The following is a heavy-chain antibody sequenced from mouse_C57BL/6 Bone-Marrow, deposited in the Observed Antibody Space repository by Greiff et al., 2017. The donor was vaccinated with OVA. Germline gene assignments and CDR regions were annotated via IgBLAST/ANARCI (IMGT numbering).Heavy chain of an antibody. CDR2: IYPRDGST. J-gene: IGHJ2*01. D-gene: IGHD1-1*01. Sequence: VQLQESDAELVKPGASVKISCKVSGYTFTDHTIHWMKQRPEQGLEWIGYIYPRDGSTKYNEKFKGKATLTADKSSSTAYLQLNRRTSEDSAVYFCARNYGSRGGYYFDDWGQGTTLTVSS. CDR3: ARNYGSRGGYYFDD. V-gene: IGHV1-78*01. CDR1: GYTFTDHT.